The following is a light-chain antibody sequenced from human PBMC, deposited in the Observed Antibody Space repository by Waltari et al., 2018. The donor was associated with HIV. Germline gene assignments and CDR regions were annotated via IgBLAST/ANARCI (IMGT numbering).Light chain of an antibody. CDR1: QSVLYSSNNKNY. J-gene: IGKJ4*01. CDR3: QQYYSTPLT. Sequence: DIVMPQSPDSLSVSLGERAAINCKSSQSVLYSSNNKNYLAGYQQKPGQTPKLLFYWASTRASGVPDRFSGSGSGADFTLTISSLQAEDVAVYYCQQYYSTPLTFGGGTKVEIK. CDR2: WAS. V-gene: IGKV4-1*01.